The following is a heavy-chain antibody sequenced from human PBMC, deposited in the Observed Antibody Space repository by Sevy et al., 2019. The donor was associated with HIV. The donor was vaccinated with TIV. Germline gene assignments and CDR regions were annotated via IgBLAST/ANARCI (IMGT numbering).Heavy chain of an antibody. CDR2: ISGSGGST. CDR3: AIVLYDSSGYYQEPRYYFDY. Sequence: GGSLRLSCAASGFTFSSYAMSWVRQAPGKGLEWVSAISGSGGSTYYADSVKGRFTISRDNSKNTLYLQMNSLRAEDTAVYYCAIVLYDSSGYYQEPRYYFDYWGQGTLVTVSS. CDR1: GFTFSSYA. D-gene: IGHD3-22*01. J-gene: IGHJ4*02. V-gene: IGHV3-23*01.